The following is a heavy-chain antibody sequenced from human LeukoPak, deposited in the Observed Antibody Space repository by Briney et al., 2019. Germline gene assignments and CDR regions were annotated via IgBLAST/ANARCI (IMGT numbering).Heavy chain of an antibody. V-gene: IGHV3-66*01. Sequence: PGGSLRLSCAASGFTVSTKYMSWVRQAPGKGLEWVSVIYTGDTTYYADSVKGRFTISRDNSKKTLYLQIDGLRVEDTAVYYCARVGAVAAVDYWGQGTLVTVSS. D-gene: IGHD6-19*01. CDR3: ARVGAVAAVDY. J-gene: IGHJ4*02. CDR1: GFTVSTKY. CDR2: IYTGDTT.